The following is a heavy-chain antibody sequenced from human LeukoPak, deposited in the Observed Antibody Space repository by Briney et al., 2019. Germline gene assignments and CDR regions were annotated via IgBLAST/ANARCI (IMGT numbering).Heavy chain of an antibody. V-gene: IGHV1-69*13. J-gene: IGHJ4*02. Sequence: SVKVSCKASGGTFSSYAISWVRQAPGQGLEWMGGIIPIFGTANYAQKFQGRVTITADESTSTAYIELSSLRSEDTAVYYCARDGGYSSSSSASFDYWGQGTLVTVSS. CDR2: IIPIFGTA. D-gene: IGHD6-13*01. CDR1: GGTFSSYA. CDR3: ARDGGYSSSSSASFDY.